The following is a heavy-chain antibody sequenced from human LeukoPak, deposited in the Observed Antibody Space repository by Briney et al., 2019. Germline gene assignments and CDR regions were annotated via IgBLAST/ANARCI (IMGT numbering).Heavy chain of an antibody. Sequence: GGSLRLSCAASGFTVSSNYMSWVCQAPGKGLEWVSVIYSGGSTYYADSVKGRFTISRDNSKNTLYLQMNSLRAEDTAVYYCARWILFDSRGNYFDYWGQGTLVTVSS. CDR2: IYSGGST. V-gene: IGHV3-53*01. D-gene: IGHD3-9*01. J-gene: IGHJ4*02. CDR3: ARWILFDSRGNYFDY. CDR1: GFTVSSNY.